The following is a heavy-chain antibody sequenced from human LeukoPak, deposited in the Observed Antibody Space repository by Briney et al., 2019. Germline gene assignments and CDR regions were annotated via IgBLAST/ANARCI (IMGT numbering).Heavy chain of an antibody. J-gene: IGHJ4*02. D-gene: IGHD6-13*01. V-gene: IGHV3-74*01. CDR3: AKDSSILRYYFDY. Sequence: PGGSLRLSCAASGSTFSRYWMHWVRQAPGKGLVWVSRVKSDGSDTICADSVKGRFTISRDNSKNTLYLQMNSLRAEDTAVYYCAKDSSILRYYFDYWGQGTLVTVSS. CDR2: VKSDGSDT. CDR1: GSTFSRYW.